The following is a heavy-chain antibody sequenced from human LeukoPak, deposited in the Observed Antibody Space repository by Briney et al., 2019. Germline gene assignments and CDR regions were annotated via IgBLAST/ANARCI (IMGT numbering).Heavy chain of an antibody. J-gene: IGHJ6*02. CDR3: ARELHYYVAMDV. D-gene: IGHD3-10*02. Sequence: GGPLRLPCEASGFTYSAYAITWLRQAPGKGLEWVSSIGSDNRPINSESVKGRFAISRDKSKGMLFLHLNSLRAEDTALDYYARELHYYVAMDVWGQGTTVTVSS. CDR2: IGSDNRP. CDR1: GFTYSAYA. V-gene: IGHV3-23*01.